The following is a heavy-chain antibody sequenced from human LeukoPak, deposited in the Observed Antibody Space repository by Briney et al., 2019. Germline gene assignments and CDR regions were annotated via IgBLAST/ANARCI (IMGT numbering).Heavy chain of an antibody. V-gene: IGHV3-30*03. CDR3: ARALGDALDI. J-gene: IGHJ3*02. CDR1: GFSFSNYG. Sequence: GGSLRLSCAASGFSFSNYGMHWVRQAPDKGLEWVAVISDAGNKKYYADSVKGRFTISRDNSKFTLSLQMNSLRAEDTAVYYRARALGDALDIWGQGTMITVSS. CDR2: ISDAGNKK.